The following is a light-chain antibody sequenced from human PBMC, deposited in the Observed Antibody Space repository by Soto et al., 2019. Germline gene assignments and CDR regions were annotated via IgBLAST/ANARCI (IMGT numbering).Light chain of an antibody. J-gene: IGKJ1*01. Sequence: DIQMTQSPSTLSASVGDRVTITCRASQSTSTWLAWYQQKPGKAPKLLIYDASRLESGVPSRFSGSGSGTEFTLTISSLQPDDFATYYCQQYNSYAWAFGQGTKVEIK. CDR1: QSTSTW. CDR2: DAS. V-gene: IGKV1-5*01. CDR3: QQYNSYAWA.